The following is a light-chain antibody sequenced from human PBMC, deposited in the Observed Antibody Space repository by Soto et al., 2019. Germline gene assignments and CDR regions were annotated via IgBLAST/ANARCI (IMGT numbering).Light chain of an antibody. J-gene: IGKJ1*01. CDR3: QQYVTSPWT. Sequence: EIVLTQSPGTLSLSPGERATLSCRASQTVNGNYLAWFQQKPGQAPRLVIYGASSRATGIPDGFSGSGSGTDFTLTISRLEPEDFAIYYCQQYVTSPWTLGQGTTVEIK. CDR2: GAS. CDR1: QTVNGNY. V-gene: IGKV3-20*01.